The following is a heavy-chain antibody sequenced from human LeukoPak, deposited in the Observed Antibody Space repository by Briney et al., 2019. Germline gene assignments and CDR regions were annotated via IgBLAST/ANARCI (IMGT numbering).Heavy chain of an antibody. CDR3: AKTAESYYGSGSKYGMDV. J-gene: IGHJ6*02. Sequence: GGSLRLSCAASGFTFSSYAMSWVRQAPGKGLEWVSAISGSGGSTYYADSVKGRFTISRDNSKNTLYLQMNSLRAENTAVYYCAKTAESYYGSGSKYGMDVWGQGTTVTVSS. V-gene: IGHV3-23*01. CDR1: GFTFSSYA. CDR2: ISGSGGST. D-gene: IGHD3-10*01.